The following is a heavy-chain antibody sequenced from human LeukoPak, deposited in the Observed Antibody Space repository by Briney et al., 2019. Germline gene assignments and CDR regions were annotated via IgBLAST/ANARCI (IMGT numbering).Heavy chain of an antibody. CDR3: AKENDFVY. CDR1: GFTFSNYD. Sequence: GRSLRLSCAASGFTFSNYDMHWVRQAPGKGLEWVAVISCDGTNKYYADSVKGRFTISRDNSKSTLYLQMNSLRAEDTAVYYCAKENDFVYWGQGTLVTVSS. CDR2: ISCDGTNK. V-gene: IGHV3-30*18. J-gene: IGHJ4*02. D-gene: IGHD3-3*01.